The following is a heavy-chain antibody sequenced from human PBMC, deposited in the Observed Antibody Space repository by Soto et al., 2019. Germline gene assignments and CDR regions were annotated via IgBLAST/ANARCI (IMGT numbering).Heavy chain of an antibody. CDR2: IIPIFGTA. Sequence: QVQLVQSGAEVKKPGSSVKVSCKASGGTFSSYAISWVRQAPGQGLEWMGGIIPIFGTANYAQKFQGRVTLTADGSTSTAYMELSRLSSEDTAVYYCERVDDYGASYSFDYWGQGTLVTVS. V-gene: IGHV1-69*12. J-gene: IGHJ4*02. CDR3: ERVDDYGASYSFDY. CDR1: GGTFSSYA. D-gene: IGHD4-17*01.